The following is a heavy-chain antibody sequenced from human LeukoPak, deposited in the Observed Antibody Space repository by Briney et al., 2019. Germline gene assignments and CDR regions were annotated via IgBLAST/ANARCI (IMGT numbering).Heavy chain of an antibody. CDR2: ISAYSDNT. Sequence: RASVKVSCKASGYTFTSYGISWVRQAPGQGLEWMGWISAYSDNTNYAQNLQGRVTMTTDTSTSTAYMELRSLRSDDTAVYYCARDLSGWYYMDVWGKGTTVTVSS. CDR1: GYTFTSYG. V-gene: IGHV1-18*01. J-gene: IGHJ6*03. D-gene: IGHD6-19*01. CDR3: ARDLSGWYYMDV.